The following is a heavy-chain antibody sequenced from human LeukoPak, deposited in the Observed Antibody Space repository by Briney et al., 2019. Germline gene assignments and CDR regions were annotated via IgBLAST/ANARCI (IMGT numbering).Heavy chain of an antibody. V-gene: IGHV4-31*03. CDR1: GGSISSGDYY. D-gene: IGHD5-18*01. J-gene: IGHJ4*02. CDR3: ARNEKAVRGYTYGPLYHFDS. CDR2: IYYSGST. Sequence: SETLSLTCTVSGGSISSGDYYWSWIRQLPGKGLEWIGSIYYSGSTYYSPSLKSRITMSVDASKNQFSLKLSSVTAADTAVYYCARNEKAVRGYTYGPLYHFDSWGQGTLVTVSS.